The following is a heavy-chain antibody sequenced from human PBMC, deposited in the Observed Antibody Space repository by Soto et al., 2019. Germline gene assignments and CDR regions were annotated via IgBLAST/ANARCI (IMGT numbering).Heavy chain of an antibody. CDR2: IYHSGST. Sequence: SETLSLTCAVSGGSISSGGYSWNWIRQPPGKGLEWIGYIYHSGSTLYNPSLKSRVTISVDKSKNQSSLKLTSVTAADTAVYYCARDQLEGNWFDPWGQGTLVTVSS. CDR3: ARDQLEGNWFDP. CDR1: GGSISSGGYS. V-gene: IGHV4-30-2*01. J-gene: IGHJ5*02. D-gene: IGHD1-1*01.